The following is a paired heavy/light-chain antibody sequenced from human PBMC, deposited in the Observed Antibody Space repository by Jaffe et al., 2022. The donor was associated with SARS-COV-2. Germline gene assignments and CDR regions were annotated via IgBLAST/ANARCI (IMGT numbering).Light chain of an antibody. CDR2: DVS. J-gene: IGLJ3*02. V-gene: IGLV2-11*01. Sequence: QSALTQPRSVSGSPGQSVTISCTGTSSDVGGYNYVSWYQQHPGKAPKLMIYDVSKRPSGVPDRFSGSKSGNTASLTISGLQAEDEADYYCCSYAGSYTRVFGGGTKLTVL. CDR3: CSYAGSYTRV. CDR1: SSDVGGYNY.
Heavy chain of an antibody. CDR2: IFSNDEK. CDR1: GFSLSNARMG. CDR3: ARIIVTVRGARPLWLEDY. J-gene: IGHJ4*02. D-gene: IGHD3-10*01. V-gene: IGHV2-26*01. Sequence: QVTLKESGPVLVKPTETLTLTCTVSGFSLSNARMGVSWIRQPPGKALEWLAHIFSNDEKSYSTSLKSRLTISKDTSKSQVVLTMTNMDPVDTATYYCARIIVTVRGARPLWLEDYWGQGTLVTVSS.